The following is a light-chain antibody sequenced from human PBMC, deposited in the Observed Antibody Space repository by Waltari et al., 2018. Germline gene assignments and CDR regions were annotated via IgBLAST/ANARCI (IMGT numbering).Light chain of an antibody. CDR3: QHYNNYSPWT. Sequence: EIEMTQSPSTLSASVGDKVTITCRASQNINSWLAWYQQKPGKAPKRLIYKASSLESGVPSRFSGSGSGTEFTLTITSLQPDDFATYFCQHYNNYSPWTFGQGTKVEVK. CDR2: KAS. CDR1: QNINSW. V-gene: IGKV1-5*03. J-gene: IGKJ1*01.